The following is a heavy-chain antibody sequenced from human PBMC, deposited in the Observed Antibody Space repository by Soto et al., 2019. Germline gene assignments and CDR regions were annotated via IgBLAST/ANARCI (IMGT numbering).Heavy chain of an antibody. Sequence: EVRLLESGGGLVKPGGSLRLSCATSGLTFSNYAMSWVRQAPGRGLKWVSSMSGSSSTTYYADSVRGRFTISRDRSKNTLYLQMSSLRAEDTALYYCAKNQERELPRVIDFWGQGTLVTVSS. CDR2: MSGSSSTT. V-gene: IGHV3-23*01. CDR3: AKNQERELPRVIDF. D-gene: IGHD1-7*01. CDR1: GLTFSNYA. J-gene: IGHJ4*02.